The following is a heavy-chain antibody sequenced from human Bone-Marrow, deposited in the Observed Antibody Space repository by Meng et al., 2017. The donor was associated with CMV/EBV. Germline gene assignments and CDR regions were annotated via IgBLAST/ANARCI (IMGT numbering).Heavy chain of an antibody. Sequence: GSLRLSCAVYGGSFSGYYWSWIRQPPGKGLEWIGEINHSGSTNYNPSLKSRVTISVDTSKNQFSLKLSSVTAADTAVYYCARGRRYSSGWFSLDFWGQGTLVTVSS. D-gene: IGHD6-19*01. CDR2: INHSGST. CDR3: ARGRRYSSGWFSLDF. J-gene: IGHJ4*02. V-gene: IGHV4-34*01. CDR1: GGSFSGYY.